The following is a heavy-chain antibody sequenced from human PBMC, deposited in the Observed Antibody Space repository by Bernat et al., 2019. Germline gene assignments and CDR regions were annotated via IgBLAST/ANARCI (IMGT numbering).Heavy chain of an antibody. Sequence: EVQLVESGGGLVQPGGSLRLSCAASGFTVSSNYMSWVRQAPGKGLEWVSVIYSGGSTYYADSVKGRFTISRDNSKNTLYLQMNSLRAEDTAVYYCARGGSGSYRISSKYYYYYYGMDVWGQGTTVTVSS. D-gene: IGHD3-10*01. CDR1: GFTVSSNY. V-gene: IGHV3-66*01. CDR3: ARGGSGSYRISSKYYYYYYGMDV. J-gene: IGHJ6*02. CDR2: IYSGGST.